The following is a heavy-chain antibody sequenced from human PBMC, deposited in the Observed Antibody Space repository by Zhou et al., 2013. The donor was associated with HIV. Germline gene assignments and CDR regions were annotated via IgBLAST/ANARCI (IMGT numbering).Heavy chain of an antibody. V-gene: IGHV1-18*01. D-gene: IGHD3-10*01. CDR2: ISGYNGNA. Sequence: QVQLVQSGPEVKKPGASLRVSCKTSGYTFSNFGVSWVRQAPGQGLEWLGWISGYNGNAHYAQKFQDRVSMTTDVATTTAHMELRSLRSDDTATYFCARAGSGSYFDYWGQGTLVSVSS. CDR3: ARAGSGSYFDY. CDR1: GYTFSNFG. J-gene: IGHJ4*02.